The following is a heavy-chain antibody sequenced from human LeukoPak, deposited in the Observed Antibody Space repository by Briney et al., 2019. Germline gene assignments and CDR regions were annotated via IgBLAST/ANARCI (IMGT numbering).Heavy chain of an antibody. CDR3: ARGPLVAAGTLTYYDYGMDV. V-gene: IGHV4-34*01. Sequence: SETLSLTCAVYGGSFSGYYWSWIRQPPGKGLVWIGEINHSGSTNYNPSLKSRVTISVDTSKNQFSLKLSSVTAADTAVYYCARGPLVAAGTLTYYDYGMDVWGQGTTVTVSS. J-gene: IGHJ6*02. CDR1: GGSFSGYY. CDR2: INHSGST. D-gene: IGHD6-13*01.